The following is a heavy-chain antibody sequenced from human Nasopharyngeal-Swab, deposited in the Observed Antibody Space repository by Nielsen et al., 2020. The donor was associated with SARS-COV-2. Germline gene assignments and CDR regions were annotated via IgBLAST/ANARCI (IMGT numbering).Heavy chain of an antibody. CDR1: GYTFTSYA. D-gene: IGHD6-13*01. CDR2: INAGNGNT. V-gene: IGHV1-3*01. CDR3: ARERGGGGSSWYVDYYYYYMDV. J-gene: IGHJ6*03. Sequence: ASVKVSCKASGYTFTSYAMHWVRQAPGQRLEWMGWINAGNGNTKYSQKFQGRVTITMDTSASTAYMELSSLRSENTAVYYCARERGGGGSSWYVDYYYYYMDVWGKGTTVTVSS.